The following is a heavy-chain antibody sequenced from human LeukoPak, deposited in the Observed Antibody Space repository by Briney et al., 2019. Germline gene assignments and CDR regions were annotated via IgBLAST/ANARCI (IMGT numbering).Heavy chain of an antibody. CDR2: ISYSGST. V-gene: IGHV4-59*12. D-gene: IGHD2-2*01. J-gene: IGHJ4*02. CDR1: GGSISGYY. Sequence: PSETLSLTCTVSGGSISGYYWSWIRQPPGKGLECIGYISYSGSTYYNTSLKSRLTISVDTSKNQFSLKLSSVTAADTAVYYCANPPLNTSHPSYFDYWGQGTLVTVSS. CDR3: ANPPLNTSHPSYFDY.